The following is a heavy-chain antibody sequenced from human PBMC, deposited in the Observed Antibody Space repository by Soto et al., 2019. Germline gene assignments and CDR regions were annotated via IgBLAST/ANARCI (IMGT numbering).Heavy chain of an antibody. CDR3: SKGEMSTIRNSFDP. J-gene: IGHJ5*02. Sequence: GGSLRLSCAASGFIFKMYWMHWVRQSPGKGLVWISRIYNDGTYSDYADSVRGRFTISRDNVNDTLYLQMNNLRAEDTAIYYCSKGEMSTIRNSFDPWGQGTLVTVSS. CDR2: IYNDGTYS. V-gene: IGHV3-74*01. D-gene: IGHD1-1*01. CDR1: GFIFKMYW.